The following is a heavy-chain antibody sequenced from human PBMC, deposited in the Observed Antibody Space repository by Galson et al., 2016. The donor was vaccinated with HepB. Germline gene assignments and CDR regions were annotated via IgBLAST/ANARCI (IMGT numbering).Heavy chain of an antibody. CDR3: ARAIFSGSAWHYYGLDV. J-gene: IGHJ6*04. CDR2: VGTADET. CDR1: GFTFSSYD. D-gene: IGHD3-22*01. V-gene: IGHV3-13*01. Sequence: SLRLSCAASGFTFSSYDMHWVRQATGKGLEWVSIVGTADETSYAVSVKGRFTISRENAKNSLYLQMNSLRAGDTAVYYCARAIFSGSAWHYYGLDVWGKGTTVTVSS.